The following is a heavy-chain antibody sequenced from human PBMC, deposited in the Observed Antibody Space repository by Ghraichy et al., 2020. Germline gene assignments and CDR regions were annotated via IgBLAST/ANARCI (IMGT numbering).Heavy chain of an antibody. CDR1: GYTFTSYD. J-gene: IGHJ2*01. Sequence: ASVKVSCKASGYTFTSYDINWVRQATGQGLEWMGWMNPNSGNTGYAQKFQGRVTMTRNTSISTAYMELSSLRSEDTAVYYCATHLPPRGYSYDHWYFDLWGRGTLVTVSS. CDR2: MNPNSGNT. D-gene: IGHD5-18*01. V-gene: IGHV1-8*01. CDR3: ATHLPPRGYSYDHWYFDL.